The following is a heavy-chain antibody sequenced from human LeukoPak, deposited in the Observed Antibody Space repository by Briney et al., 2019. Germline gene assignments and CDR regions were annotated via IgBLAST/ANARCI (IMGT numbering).Heavy chain of an antibody. CDR2: ISGSGDST. V-gene: IGHV3-23*01. D-gene: IGHD4/OR15-4a*01. CDR1: GFTFSSYG. CDR3: ARRAGAYSHPYDY. Sequence: GGSLRLSCVASGFTFSSYGMSWVRQAPGKGLEWVSGISGSGDSTYYADSVKGRFTISRDNSKNTLYLQMNNLRAEDTAVYYCARRAGAYSHPYDYWGQGTLVTVSS. J-gene: IGHJ4*02.